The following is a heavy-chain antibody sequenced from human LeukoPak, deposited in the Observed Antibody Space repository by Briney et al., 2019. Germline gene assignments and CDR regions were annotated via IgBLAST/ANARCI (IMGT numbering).Heavy chain of an antibody. D-gene: IGHD2-21*02. CDR1: GSTFSSHT. CDR3: ARDPTYCGGDCYPPDAFDI. Sequence: SGGSLRLSCAASGSTFSSHTMNWVRQAPGKGLEWVSYISSTSSVIYYADSVKGRFTISRDNAKNSLYLQMNSLRAEDTAVYYCARDPTYCGGDCYPPDAFDIWGQGTMVTVSS. CDR2: ISSTSSVI. V-gene: IGHV3-48*04. J-gene: IGHJ3*02.